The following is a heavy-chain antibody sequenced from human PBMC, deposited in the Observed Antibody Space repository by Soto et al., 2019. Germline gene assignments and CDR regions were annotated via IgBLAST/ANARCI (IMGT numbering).Heavy chain of an antibody. V-gene: IGHV2-5*02. D-gene: IGHD6-19*01. Sequence: QITLKESGPTLVKPTQTLTLTCTTSGFSLSTSGVGVGWIRQPPGKALEWLALIYWDDDKRYNPSLKSRLTITKDNSKNQVVLRMTNMDPADTATYFCAHKPSGTGWPFYSYGMDVWGQGTTVTVSS. J-gene: IGHJ6*02. CDR2: IYWDDDK. CDR3: AHKPSGTGWPFYSYGMDV. CDR1: GFSLSTSGVG.